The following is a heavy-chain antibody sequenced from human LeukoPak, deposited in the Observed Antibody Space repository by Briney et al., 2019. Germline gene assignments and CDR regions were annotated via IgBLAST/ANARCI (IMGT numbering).Heavy chain of an antibody. V-gene: IGHV3-20*04. Sequence: GGSLRLSCAASGFTFDDYGMSWVRQAPGKGLEWVSGINWNGGSTGYADSVKGRFTISRDNAKNSLYLQMNSLRAEDTALYYCARALVVPAAINGFYYYYYMDVWGKGTTVTVSS. CDR3: ARALVVPAAINGFYYYYYMDV. D-gene: IGHD2-2*01. CDR1: GFTFDDYG. J-gene: IGHJ6*03. CDR2: INWNGGST.